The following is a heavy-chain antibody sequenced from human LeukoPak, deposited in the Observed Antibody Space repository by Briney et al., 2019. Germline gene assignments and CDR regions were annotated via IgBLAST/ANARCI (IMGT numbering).Heavy chain of an antibody. V-gene: IGHV4-59*08. D-gene: IGHD3-22*01. J-gene: IGHJ4*02. Sequence: NPSETLSLTCTVSNGSIGSYYWTWIRQPSGKGLEWIGYIFHSGSTKYNPSLKSRVTIAVDTSKNQFSLKLTSITAADTAVYYCARRRIYYHFDYWGQGALVTVSS. CDR1: NGSIGSYY. CDR3: ARRRIYYHFDY. CDR2: IFHSGST.